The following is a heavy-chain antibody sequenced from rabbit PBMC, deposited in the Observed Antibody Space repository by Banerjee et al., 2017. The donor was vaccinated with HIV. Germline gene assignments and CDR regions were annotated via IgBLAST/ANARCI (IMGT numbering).Heavy chain of an antibody. V-gene: IGHV1S45*01. D-gene: IGHD4-1*01. J-gene: IGHJ4*01. Sequence: QEQLEESGGDLVKPEGSLTLTCTASGFSFSIGYVMCWVRQAPGKGLEWIACINTSSGNTVYATWAKGRFTISKTSWTTVTLQMTSLTAADTATYFCARESTIVVAGVMMDYFNLWGQGTLVTVS. CDR3: ARESTIVVAGVMMDYFNL. CDR2: INTSSGNT. CDR1: GFSFSIGYV.